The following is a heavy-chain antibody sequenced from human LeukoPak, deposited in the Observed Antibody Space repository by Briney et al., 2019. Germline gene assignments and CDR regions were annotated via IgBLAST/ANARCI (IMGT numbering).Heavy chain of an antibody. D-gene: IGHD3-10*01. CDR3: ARESLVRARTYGMDV. J-gene: IGHJ6*02. CDR1: GVSFSGYY. Sequence: SETLSLTCAVYGVSFSGYYWSWIRQPPGKELEWIGEINHSGSTNYNPSLKSRVTISVDTSKNQFSLKLSSVTAADTAVYYCARESLVRARTYGMDVWGQGTTVTVSS. V-gene: IGHV4-34*01. CDR2: INHSGST.